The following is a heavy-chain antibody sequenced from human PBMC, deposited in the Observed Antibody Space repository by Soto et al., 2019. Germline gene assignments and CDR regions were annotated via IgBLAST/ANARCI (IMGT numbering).Heavy chain of an antibody. J-gene: IGHJ5*02. V-gene: IGHV3-48*01. CDR1: GFTFSNYN. CDR3: ARELASSSWYRWFDP. Sequence: EVQLVESGGGLVQPGGSLRLSCAASGFTFSNYNMNWVRQAPVMGLQWLSYISSGGGTIYYADSLRGRFTISRDNAKNSLYLQMNSVIAEDTAVYYCARELASSSWYRWFDPWGQGTLVTVAS. D-gene: IGHD6-13*01. CDR2: ISSGGGTI.